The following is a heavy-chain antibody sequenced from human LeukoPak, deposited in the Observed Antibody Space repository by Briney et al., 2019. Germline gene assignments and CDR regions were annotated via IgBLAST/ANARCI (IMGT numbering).Heavy chain of an antibody. CDR3: ARGNWVGATKRTWYFDL. V-gene: IGHV4-34*01. J-gene: IGHJ2*01. D-gene: IGHD1-26*01. Sequence: PSETLSLTCTVSGGSISIYYWSWIRQPPGKGLEWIGEINHSGSTNYNPSLKSRVTISVDTSKNQFSLKLSSVTAADTAVYYCARGNWVGATKRTWYFDLWGRGTLVTVSS. CDR2: INHSGST. CDR1: GGSISIYY.